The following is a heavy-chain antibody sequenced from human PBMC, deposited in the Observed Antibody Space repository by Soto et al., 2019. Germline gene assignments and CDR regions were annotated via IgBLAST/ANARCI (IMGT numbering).Heavy chain of an antibody. CDR3: ARLGAYYQSLDP. CDR1: GGSISSSSYY. V-gene: IGHV4-39*01. CDR2: IYYSGST. D-gene: IGHD2-21*01. Sequence: SETLSLTCTVSGGSISSSSYYWGWIRQPPGKGLEWIGSIYYSGSTYYNPSLKSRVTISVDTSKNQFSLKLTSVTAADSAVYYCARLGAYYQSLDPWGPGTLVTVSS. J-gene: IGHJ5*02.